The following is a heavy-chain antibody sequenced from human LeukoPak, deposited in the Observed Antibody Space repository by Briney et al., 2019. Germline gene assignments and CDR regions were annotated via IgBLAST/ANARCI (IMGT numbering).Heavy chain of an antibody. J-gene: IGHJ6*02. D-gene: IGHD6-13*01. Sequence: PGGFLRLSCAASGFTFSNYEMTWVRQAPGRGLEWLSYISSSAGTIRYADSVKGRFTISRDDAKNSLYLQMNSLRTDDTALYYCARAGAGRGPYYYFAMDVWGQGTTATVSS. V-gene: IGHV3-48*03. CDR1: GFTFSNYE. CDR3: ARAGAGRGPYYYFAMDV. CDR2: ISSSAGTI.